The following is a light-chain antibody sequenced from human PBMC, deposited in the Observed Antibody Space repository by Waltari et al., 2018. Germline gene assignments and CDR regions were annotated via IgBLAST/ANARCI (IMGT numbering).Light chain of an antibody. J-gene: IGLJ3*02. Sequence: SALTQPRSVSGSPGQSVTISCTGTTNDLGSYNYVSWYQQPPGKAPKLILFGVTKRPSGVPDRLSGSKSGNTASLTISGLRAEDEAEYSCCSYAGSYTWVFGGGTKLTVV. CDR1: TNDLGSYNY. CDR3: CSYAGSYTWV. CDR2: GVT. V-gene: IGLV2-11*01.